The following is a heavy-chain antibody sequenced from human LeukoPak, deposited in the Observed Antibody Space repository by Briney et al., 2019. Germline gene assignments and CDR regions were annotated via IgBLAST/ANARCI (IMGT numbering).Heavy chain of an antibody. Sequence: ASVKVSSKASGYTFTAYYMHWVRQAPGQGLEWMGRINPNSGGTDYAQKFQGRVTMTRDTSISTAYMELSRLRSDDTAVYYCARGYSYGYDYWGQGTLVTVSS. V-gene: IGHV1-2*06. D-gene: IGHD5-18*01. CDR3: ARGYSYGYDY. CDR2: INPNSGGT. CDR1: GYTFTAYY. J-gene: IGHJ4*02.